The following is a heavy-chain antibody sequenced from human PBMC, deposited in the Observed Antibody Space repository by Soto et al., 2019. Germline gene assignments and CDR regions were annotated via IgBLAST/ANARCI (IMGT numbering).Heavy chain of an antibody. V-gene: IGHV3-30*18. D-gene: IGHD3-10*01. CDR3: AKDWDYRGDLDY. CDR1: GFTFTNYG. J-gene: IGHJ4*02. CDR2: ISNDGRKK. Sequence: QVQLVESGGGVVQPGTSLRLSCAASGFTFTNYGMHWVRQARGKGLEWVAIISNDGRKKYNADSVKGRFTISRDNSKNMLYLQMNRLRPEDTAVYYCAKDWDYRGDLDYWGQVTLVTVSS.